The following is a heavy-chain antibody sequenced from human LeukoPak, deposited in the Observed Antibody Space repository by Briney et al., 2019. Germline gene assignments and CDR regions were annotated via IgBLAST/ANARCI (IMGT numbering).Heavy chain of an antibody. CDR2: LYSGGST. Sequence: PGKSLRLSCAASGFIFSNYGMHWVRQAPGKGLEWVSVLYSGGSTYYADSVKGRFTISRDDSKNTLFLQMNSLRAEDTAVYYCVRAPPGYSYGSDWGQGTLVTVSS. J-gene: IGHJ4*02. D-gene: IGHD5-18*01. CDR3: VRAPPGYSYGSD. CDR1: GFIFSNYG. V-gene: IGHV3-53*01.